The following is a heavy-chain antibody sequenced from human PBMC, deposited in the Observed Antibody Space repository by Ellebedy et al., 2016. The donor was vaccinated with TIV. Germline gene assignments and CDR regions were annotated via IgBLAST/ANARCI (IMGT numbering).Heavy chain of an antibody. D-gene: IGHD3-3*01. CDR3: AKGTRGSGQNYYYYYGLDV. Sequence: PGGSLRLSCTASGFTFGDYAMSWFRQAPGKGLEWVSTISGSGGSTYYSDSVGGRFTISRDTSKGTLYLQINSLRAEDTAVYYCAKGTRGSGQNYYYYYGLDVWGQGTTVTVSS. V-gene: IGHV3-23*01. J-gene: IGHJ6*02. CDR2: ISGSGGST. CDR1: GFTFGDYA.